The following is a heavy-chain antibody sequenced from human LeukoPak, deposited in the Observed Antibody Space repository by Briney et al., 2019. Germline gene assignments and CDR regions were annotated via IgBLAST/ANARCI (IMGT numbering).Heavy chain of an antibody. CDR2: INPNSGGT. CDR1: GYTFTGYY. Sequence: ASVKVSCKASGYTFTGYYMHWVRQAPGQGLEWMGWINPNSGGTNYAQKFQGRVTMTRDMSTSTVYMELSSLRSEDTAVYYCARAYYYYDSSGYSPGYWGQGTLVTVSS. CDR3: ARAYYYYDSSGYSPGY. D-gene: IGHD3-22*01. J-gene: IGHJ4*02. V-gene: IGHV1-2*02.